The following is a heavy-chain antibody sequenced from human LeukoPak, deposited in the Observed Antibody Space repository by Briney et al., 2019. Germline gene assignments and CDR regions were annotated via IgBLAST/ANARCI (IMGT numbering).Heavy chain of an antibody. CDR3: AKSKRQLVDYYYYGMDV. V-gene: IGHV3-30*02. D-gene: IGHD6-13*01. J-gene: IGHJ6*02. CDR2: IRYDGGNK. CDR1: GFTFSSYG. Sequence: GGSLRLSCAASGFTFSSYGMHWVRQAPGKGLEWVAFIRYDGGNKYYPDSVKGRFTISRDNSKNTLYLQMNSLRAADTAMYYCAKSKRQLVDYYYYGMDVWGQGTTVTVSS.